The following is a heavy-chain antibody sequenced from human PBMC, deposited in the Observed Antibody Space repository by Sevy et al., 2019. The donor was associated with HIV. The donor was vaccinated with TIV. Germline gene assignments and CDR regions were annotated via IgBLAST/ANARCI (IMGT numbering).Heavy chain of an antibody. CDR3: ARETSYYDFWSGYYNAFDI. Sequence: GGSLRLSCAASGFTFSSYWMSWVRQAPGKGLEWVANIKQDGSEKYYVDSVKGRFTISRDNAKNSLYLQMNSLRAEDTAVYYCARETSYYDFWSGYYNAFDIWGQGTMVTVSS. CDR1: GFTFSSYW. CDR2: IKQDGSEK. V-gene: IGHV3-7*01. D-gene: IGHD3-3*01. J-gene: IGHJ3*02.